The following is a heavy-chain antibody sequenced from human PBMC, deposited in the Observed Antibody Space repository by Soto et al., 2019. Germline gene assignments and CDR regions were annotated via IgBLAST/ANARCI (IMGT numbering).Heavy chain of an antibody. J-gene: IGHJ6*02. V-gene: IGHV1-46*01. CDR2: INPSDRST. Sequence: ASVKVSCKASGYTFTSYFIHWVRQAPGQGLEWMGIINPSDRSTSYARRFQGRVTMTRDTSTSTVYMELSSLRSDDTAVYSCARDTTPYYYYGMDVWGQGTTVTVSS. D-gene: IGHD2-2*01. CDR3: ARDTTPYYYYGMDV. CDR1: GYTFTSYF.